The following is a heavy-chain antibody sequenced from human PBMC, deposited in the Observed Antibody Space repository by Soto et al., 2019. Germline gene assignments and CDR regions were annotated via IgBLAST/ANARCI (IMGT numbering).Heavy chain of an antibody. CDR1: DDSISSYF. D-gene: IGHD3-10*01. J-gene: IGHJ4*02. Sequence: SETLSLTCTVSDDSISSYFWNWIRQPPGKGLEWIGYIYYSGSTNYNPSLKSRVTISVDTSKNQFSLKLSSVTAADTAVYYCARVRGGYYGSGSYYPPDYWGQGTLVTVSS. CDR3: ARVRGGYYGSGSYYPPDY. CDR2: IYYSGST. V-gene: IGHV4-59*01.